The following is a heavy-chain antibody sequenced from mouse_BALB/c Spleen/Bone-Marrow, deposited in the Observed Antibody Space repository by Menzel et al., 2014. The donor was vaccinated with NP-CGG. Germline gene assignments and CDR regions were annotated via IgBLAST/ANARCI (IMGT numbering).Heavy chain of an antibody. CDR3: ARDYGYAMVY. CDR2: ISSGSSTI. Sequence: EVNVVESGGGLVQPGGSRKLSCAASGITFSSFGMHWVRPAPEKGLEWVAYISSGSSTIYYADTVKGRFTISRDNPKNTPFLQMTSLRSEDTAMYYCARDYGYAMVYWGQGTSVTVSS. CDR1: GITFSSFG. J-gene: IGHJ4*01. D-gene: IGHD1-1*01. V-gene: IGHV5-17*02.